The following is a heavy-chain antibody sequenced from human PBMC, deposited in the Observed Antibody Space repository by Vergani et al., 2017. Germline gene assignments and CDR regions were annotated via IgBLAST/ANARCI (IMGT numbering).Heavy chain of an antibody. CDR1: GFTVSSNY. V-gene: IGHV3-53*01. CDR2: IYSGGST. J-gene: IGHJ3*02. D-gene: IGHD1-20*01. Sequence: EVQLVESGGGLIQPGGSLRLSCAASGFTVSSNYMSWVRQAPGKGLEWVSVIYSGGSTYYADSVKGRFTISRDNSKNTLYLQMNSLRAEDTAVYYCATQNNWNEDDAFDIWDRGTMVTVSS. CDR3: ATQNNWNEDDAFDI.